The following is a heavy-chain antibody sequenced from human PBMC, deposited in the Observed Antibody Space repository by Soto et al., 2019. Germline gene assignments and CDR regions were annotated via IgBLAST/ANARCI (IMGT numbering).Heavy chain of an antibody. CDR2: ISWNSGSI. CDR1: GFTFDDYA. V-gene: IGHV3-9*01. Sequence: EVQLVESGGGLVQPGRSLRLSCAASGFTFDDYAMHWVRQAPGKGLEWVSGISWNSGSIGYADSVKGRFTISRDNAKNSLYLQMNSLRAEDTALYYCAKDMGADIVVVVADTDDAFDIWGQGTMVTVSS. J-gene: IGHJ3*02. D-gene: IGHD2-15*01. CDR3: AKDMGADIVVVVADTDDAFDI.